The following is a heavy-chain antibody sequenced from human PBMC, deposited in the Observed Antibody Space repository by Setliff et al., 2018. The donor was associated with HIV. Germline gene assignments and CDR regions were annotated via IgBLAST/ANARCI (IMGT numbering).Heavy chain of an antibody. CDR2: IDHSGST. Sequence: LSLTCAVYGGSFNEYYWNWIRQIPGKGLEWIGEIDHSGSTNYNESLKRRLRISVDTSKNQFSLSLNSVTAADTAVYYCARAYRDNVWGSWRQISSWFDSWGQGNLVTVSS. D-gene: IGHD3-16*01. V-gene: IGHV4-34*01. CDR3: ARAYRDNVWGSWRQISSWFDS. CDR1: GGSFNEYY. J-gene: IGHJ5*01.